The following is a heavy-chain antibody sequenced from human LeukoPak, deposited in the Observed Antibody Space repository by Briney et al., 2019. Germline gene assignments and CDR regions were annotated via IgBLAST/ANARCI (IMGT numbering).Heavy chain of an antibody. Sequence: GGSLRLTCAASGFTFSDYFIDWVRQAPGKGLEWVGRIRDKVHSYTTEYAASVKGRFTISRDDSKDSLFLQMDSLQIEDTAVYYCTRRSSTWYSDYWGQGTLVTVSS. V-gene: IGHV3-72*01. CDR1: GFTFSDYF. CDR2: IRDKVHSYTT. CDR3: TRRSSTWYSDY. J-gene: IGHJ4*02. D-gene: IGHD6-13*01.